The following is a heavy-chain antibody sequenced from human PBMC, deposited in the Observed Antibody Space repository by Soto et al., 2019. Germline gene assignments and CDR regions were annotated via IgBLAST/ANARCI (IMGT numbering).Heavy chain of an antibody. Sequence: SVKVSCKASGGTFSSYAISWVRQAPGQGLEWMEGIIPIFGTANYAQKFQGRVTITADESTSTAYMELSSLRSEDTAVYYCASIRTTVTTSAHFYHWGQGTLVLVSS. J-gene: IGHJ1*01. CDR3: ASIRTTVTTSAHFYH. CDR2: IIPIFGTA. D-gene: IGHD4-17*01. CDR1: GGTFSSYA. V-gene: IGHV1-69*13.